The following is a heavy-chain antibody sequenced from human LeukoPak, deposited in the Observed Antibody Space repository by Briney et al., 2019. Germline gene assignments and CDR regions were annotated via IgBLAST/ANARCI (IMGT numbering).Heavy chain of an antibody. V-gene: IGHV3-15*07. CDR3: TTWEFDP. J-gene: IGHJ5*02. CDR2: IKSKTDDGTT. Sequence: GGSLRLSCAASGFIFSNAWMNWVRQAPGKGLEWVGRIKSKTDDGTTDYAAPVKGRFTISRDDSKNMLYLQMNSLTTEDTAVYYCTTWEFDPWGQGTLVTVSS. CDR1: GFIFSNAW. D-gene: IGHD1-26*01.